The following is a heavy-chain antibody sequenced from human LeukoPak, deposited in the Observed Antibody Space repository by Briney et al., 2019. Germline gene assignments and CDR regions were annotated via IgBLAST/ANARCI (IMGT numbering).Heavy chain of an antibody. Sequence: PSETLPLTCTVSGGSISSYYWSWIRQPPGKGLEWIGYIYFTGSTNYSPSLKSRVTISVDTPKNQFSLKLSSVTAADTAVYYCAREDNWNYFPFDLWGQGTLVTVPS. V-gene: IGHV4-59*01. J-gene: IGHJ5*02. CDR3: AREDNWNYFPFDL. CDR2: IYFTGST. CDR1: GGSISSYY. D-gene: IGHD1-7*01.